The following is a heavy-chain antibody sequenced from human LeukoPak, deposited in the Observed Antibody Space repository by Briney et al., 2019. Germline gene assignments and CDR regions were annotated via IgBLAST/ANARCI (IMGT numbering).Heavy chain of an antibody. CDR3: AKAGSSGYRYYFDY. J-gene: IGHJ4*02. D-gene: IGHD3-22*01. CDR2: ISSSGGLA. Sequence: PGGSLRLSCGASGFTFSSYAMSWVRQAPGKGLEWVSAISSSGGLAYYADSVKGRFTMSRGNSENTLFLQMNSLRADDTALYYCAKAGSSGYRYYFDYRGQGILVTVSS. V-gene: IGHV3-23*01. CDR1: GFTFSSYA.